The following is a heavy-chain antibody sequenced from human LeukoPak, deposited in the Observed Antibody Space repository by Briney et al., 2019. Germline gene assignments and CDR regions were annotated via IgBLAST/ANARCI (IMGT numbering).Heavy chain of an antibody. D-gene: IGHD6-19*01. CDR2: ISGSGVTT. J-gene: IGHJ4*02. CDR3: AKGTGYSSGCFDY. Sequence: GSLRLSCAASGFPFSSYAMSWVRQAPGMGLEWVSTISGSGVTTYYADSVKGRFTISRDNSNNTLYLQMNTLRADDTAVYYCAKGTGYSSGCFDYWGQGTLVTVSS. CDR1: GFPFSSYA. V-gene: IGHV3-23*01.